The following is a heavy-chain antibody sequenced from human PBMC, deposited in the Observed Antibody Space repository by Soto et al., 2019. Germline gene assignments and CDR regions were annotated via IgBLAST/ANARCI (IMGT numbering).Heavy chain of an antibody. Sequence: EVQLLESGGGLVQPGGSLRLSCSASGFTFSTYAMSWVRQAPGRGLEWVSAISGGGSTYYADSVKGRFTISRDSSKNTLYLHINSLRADDTAIYYCAKDPIVGPDHYCDSWGQGTLVTVSS. CDR3: AKDPIVGPDHYCDS. CDR1: GFTFSTYA. CDR2: ISGGGST. J-gene: IGHJ4*02. D-gene: IGHD1-26*01. V-gene: IGHV3-23*01.